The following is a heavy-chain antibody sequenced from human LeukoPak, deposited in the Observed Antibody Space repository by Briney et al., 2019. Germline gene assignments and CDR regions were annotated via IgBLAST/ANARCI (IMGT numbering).Heavy chain of an antibody. D-gene: IGHD3-9*01. V-gene: IGHV3-21*01. CDR1: EFTFSSYS. J-gene: IGHJ5*02. Sequence: GGSLRLSCAASEFTFSSYSMNWVRQAPGKGLEWVSSISSSSSYIYYADSVKGRFTISRDNAKNSLYLQMNSLRAEDTAVYYCARATIFGWFDPWGQGTLVTVSS. CDR3: ARATIFGWFDP. CDR2: ISSSSSYI.